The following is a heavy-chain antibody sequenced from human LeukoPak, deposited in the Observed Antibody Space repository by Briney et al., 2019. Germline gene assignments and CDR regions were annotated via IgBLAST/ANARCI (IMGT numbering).Heavy chain of an antibody. CDR1: GFTFSSYC. J-gene: IGHJ4*02. V-gene: IGHV3-7*05. CDR2: IKQDGSEE. CDR3: ASERTGKVARY. Sequence: GGSLRLSCAASGFTFSSYCMSWVRQAPGKGLERVANIKQDGSEEYYVDSVKGRFTISRDNAKNSLYLQMNSLRAEDTAVYYCASERTGKVARYWGQGTLVTVSS. D-gene: IGHD5-12*01.